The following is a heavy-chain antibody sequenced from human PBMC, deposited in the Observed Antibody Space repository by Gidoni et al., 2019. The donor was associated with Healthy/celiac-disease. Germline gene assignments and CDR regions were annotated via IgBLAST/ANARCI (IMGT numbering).Heavy chain of an antibody. Sequence: QLQLQESGPGLVKPSETLSLTCTVSGGSISISSYYWGWIRQPPGKGLEWIGSIYYSGSTYYNPSLKSRVTISVDTSKNQFSLKLSSVTAADTAVYYCARQYIGQLWSSLHAFDIWGQGTMVTVSS. CDR3: ARQYIGQLWSSLHAFDI. CDR2: IYYSGST. D-gene: IGHD5-18*01. CDR1: GGSISISSYY. V-gene: IGHV4-39*01. J-gene: IGHJ3*02.